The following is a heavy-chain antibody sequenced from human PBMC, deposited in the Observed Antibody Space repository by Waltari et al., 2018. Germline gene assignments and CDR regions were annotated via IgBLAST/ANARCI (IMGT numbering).Heavy chain of an antibody. CDR1: GFTFTDAW. Sequence: EEQLVEAGGGLVAPGGSLGLSCAAPGFTFTDAWMSWVRQAPGKGLELVCRIKSNADGYTTDYAAPVKGRFTISRDDSISMVYLQMNNLGPEDTAVYYCAAWTALRGGQGTMVTVSS. D-gene: IGHD2-21*02. CDR2: IKSNADGYTT. V-gene: IGHV3-15*01. J-gene: IGHJ3*01. CDR3: AAWTALR.